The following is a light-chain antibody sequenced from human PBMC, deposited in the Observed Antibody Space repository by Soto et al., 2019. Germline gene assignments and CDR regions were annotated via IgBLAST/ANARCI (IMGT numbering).Light chain of an antibody. CDR1: SSDVGSYNL. J-gene: IGLJ3*02. CDR2: EGS. CDR3: SSYTSSSTPWV. V-gene: IGLV2-14*02. Sequence: QSVLTQPASVSGSPGQSITISCTGTSSDVGSYNLVSWYQQHPGKAPKLMIYEGSKRPSGVSNRFSGSKSGNTASLTISGLQAEDEADYYCSSYTSSSTPWVFGGGTKVTVL.